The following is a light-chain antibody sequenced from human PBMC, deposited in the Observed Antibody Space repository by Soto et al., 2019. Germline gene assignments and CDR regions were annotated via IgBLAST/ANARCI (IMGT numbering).Light chain of an antibody. V-gene: IGLV2-11*01. Sequence: QSALTQPPSASGSPGQSVTISCTGTSSDVGKYDYVSWFQHHPGKAPKLIIYDVSKRPSGVPDRFSGSKSANTASLTISGLQAEDEADYHCCSYAGSHTFHVFGGGTKLTVL. CDR1: SSDVGKYDY. J-gene: IGLJ1*01. CDR2: DVS. CDR3: CSYAGSHTFHV.